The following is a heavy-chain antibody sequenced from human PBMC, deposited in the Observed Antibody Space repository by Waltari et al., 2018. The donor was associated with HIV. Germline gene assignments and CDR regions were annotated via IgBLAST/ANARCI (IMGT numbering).Heavy chain of an antibody. Sequence: EVQLVESGGGLVQPGGSLRLSCTASGFTFSSYWMHGVRQAPGKGLVWVSVINTDGSCTNYADSVKGRFTISRDNAKNTLYLQMNSLRAEDTAVYYCARGVGSAYYFDHWGQGTLVTVSS. D-gene: IGHD1-26*01. CDR2: INTDGSCT. CDR1: GFTFSSYW. J-gene: IGHJ4*02. CDR3: ARGVGSAYYFDH. V-gene: IGHV3-74*01.